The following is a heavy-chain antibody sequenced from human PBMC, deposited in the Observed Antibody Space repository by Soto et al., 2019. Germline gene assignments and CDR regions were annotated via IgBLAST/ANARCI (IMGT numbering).Heavy chain of an antibody. CDR1: GFTFSSYG. D-gene: IGHD5-12*01. V-gene: IGHV3-30*18. CDR3: AKDARVDGYNRYYGMDV. CDR2: ISYDGSNK. J-gene: IGHJ6*02. Sequence: GGSLRLSCAASGFTFSSYGMHWVRQAPGKGLEWVAVISYDGSNKYYADSVKGRFTISRDNSKNTLYLQMNSLRAEDTAVYYCAKDARVDGYNRYYGMDVWDQGTTVTVSS.